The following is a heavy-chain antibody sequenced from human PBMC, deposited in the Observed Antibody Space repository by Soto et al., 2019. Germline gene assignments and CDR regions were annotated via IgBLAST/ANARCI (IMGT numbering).Heavy chain of an antibody. CDR3: ARIGYGSGSRPNFDY. J-gene: IGHJ4*02. CDR1: GGSFSGYY. D-gene: IGHD3-10*01. Sequence: QVQLQQWGAGLLKPSETLSLTCAVYGGSFSGYYWSWIRQPPGKGLAWIGEINHSGSTNYNPSLKSRVTISVDTARNQFSLKLSSVTAADTAVYYCARIGYGSGSRPNFDYWGQGTLVTVSS. V-gene: IGHV4-34*01. CDR2: INHSGST.